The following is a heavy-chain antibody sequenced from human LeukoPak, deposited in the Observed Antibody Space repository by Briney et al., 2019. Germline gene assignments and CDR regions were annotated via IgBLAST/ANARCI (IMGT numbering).Heavy chain of an antibody. J-gene: IGHJ4*02. Sequence: ASVKVSCKASGYIFSGYYIHWVRQAPGQGLEWMGWINPNTGGTKYAQNFQGRVTMTRDTSISTAYMELSRLRSDDTAVYYCARATYSYGYRDYWGQGTLVTVSS. V-gene: IGHV1-2*02. CDR3: ARATYSYGYRDY. CDR2: INPNTGGT. D-gene: IGHD5-18*01. CDR1: GYIFSGYY.